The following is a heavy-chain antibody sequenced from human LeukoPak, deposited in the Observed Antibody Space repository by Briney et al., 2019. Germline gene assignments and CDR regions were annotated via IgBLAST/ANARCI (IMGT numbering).Heavy chain of an antibody. V-gene: IGHV3-23*01. D-gene: IGHD3-16*01. J-gene: IGHJ4*02. Sequence: GFTXXXYAVSWVRQAPGKGLEWVSAISGSGGSTYYADSVKGRFTISRDNSKNTLYLQMNSLRAEDTAVYYCAKDWGYFDYWGQGTLVTVSS. CDR2: ISGSGGST. CDR1: GFTXXXYA. CDR3: AKDWGYFDY.